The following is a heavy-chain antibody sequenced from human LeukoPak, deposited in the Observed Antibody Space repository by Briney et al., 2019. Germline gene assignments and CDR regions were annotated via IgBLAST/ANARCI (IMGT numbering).Heavy chain of an antibody. V-gene: IGHV3-9*03. CDR3: AKDIARYDSSGTIDY. D-gene: IGHD3-22*01. Sequence: GRSLRLSCAASGFGFDDYAMHWVRQAPGKGLEWVSGISWNSGGVDYADSVKGRFTISGDNAKNSLYLQMNSLRAEDMALYYCAKDIARYDSSGTIDYWGQGTLVTVSS. CDR2: ISWNSGGV. CDR1: GFGFDDYA. J-gene: IGHJ4*02.